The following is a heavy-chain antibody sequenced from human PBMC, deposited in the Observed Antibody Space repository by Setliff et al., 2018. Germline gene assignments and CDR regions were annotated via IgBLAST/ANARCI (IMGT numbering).Heavy chain of an antibody. CDR1: GDTFSSYG. V-gene: IGHV1-69*05. D-gene: IGHD5-18*01. CDR3: VREGVDTRSSTDYRYYMDV. Sequence: SVKVSCKASGDTFSSYGISWVRQAPGQGLEWMGGTIPMFGSTSYAQKFQGRVTTITDEPTTTAYMELSSLGSEDTAVYYCVREGVDTRSSTDYRYYMDVWGKGTTVTVSS. J-gene: IGHJ6*03. CDR2: TIPMFGST.